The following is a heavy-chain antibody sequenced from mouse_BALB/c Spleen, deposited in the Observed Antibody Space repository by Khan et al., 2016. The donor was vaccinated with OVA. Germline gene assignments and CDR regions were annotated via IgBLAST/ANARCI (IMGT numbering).Heavy chain of an antibody. CDR3: ARSGSQLGPWFAY. CDR1: GYTFTSYV. D-gene: IGHD4-1*02. J-gene: IGHJ3*01. CDR2: INPYNDGT. V-gene: IGHV1S136*01. Sequence: VQLQQSGPELVKPGASVKMSCKASGYTFTSYVMHWVKQKPGQGLEWIGYINPYNDGTKYNEKFKGKATLTSDKSSSTAYMERTSLTSEDSAVYYGARSGSQLGPWFAYWGQGTLVTVSA.